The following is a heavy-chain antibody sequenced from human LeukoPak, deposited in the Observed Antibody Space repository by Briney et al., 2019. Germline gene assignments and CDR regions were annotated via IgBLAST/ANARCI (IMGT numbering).Heavy chain of an antibody. D-gene: IGHD3-3*01. V-gene: IGHV3-20*04. Sequence: GGSLRLSCAASGFTFDYHGMRWVRQAPGKGLEWVSNINWKGTGTDYADSVKGRFTISRDNAKNSLYLQMSRVRAEVTALYFCARHLKTYFDFWVWGKGTLVTVSS. CDR1: GFTFDYHG. J-gene: IGHJ4*02. CDR3: ARHLKTYFDFWV. CDR2: INWKGTGT.